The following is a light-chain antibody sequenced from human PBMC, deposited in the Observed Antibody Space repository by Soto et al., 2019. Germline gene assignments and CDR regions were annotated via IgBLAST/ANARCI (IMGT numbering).Light chain of an antibody. Sequence: QSVLTQPASVSGSPGQSITISCTGTSSDVGGYNYVSWYQQHPGKAPKLIIYEVSNRPSGVSNRFSGSKSGNTASLTISGLQAEDEADYYCSSYTSSNIVVFGGGTKLTVL. V-gene: IGLV2-14*01. J-gene: IGLJ2*01. CDR2: EVS. CDR1: SSDVGGYNY. CDR3: SSYTSSNIVV.